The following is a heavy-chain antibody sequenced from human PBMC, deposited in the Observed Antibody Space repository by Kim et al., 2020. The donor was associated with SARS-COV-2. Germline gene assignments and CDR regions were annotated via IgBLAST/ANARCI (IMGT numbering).Heavy chain of an antibody. D-gene: IGHD3-22*01. CDR1: GGSISSYY. J-gene: IGHJ6*02. V-gene: IGHV4-59*08. Sequence: SETLSLTCTVSGGSISSYYWSWIRQPPGKGLEWIGYIYYSGSTNYNPSLKSRVTISVDTSKNQFSLKLSSVTAADTAVYYCARHYGVSPDDSSGYYSESIYYYYGMDVWGQGTTVTVSS. CDR3: ARHYGVSPDDSSGYYSESIYYYYGMDV. CDR2: IYYSGST.